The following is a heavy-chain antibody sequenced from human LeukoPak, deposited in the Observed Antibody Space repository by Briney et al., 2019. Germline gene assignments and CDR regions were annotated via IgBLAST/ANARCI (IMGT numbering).Heavy chain of an antibody. Sequence: GGSLGPSCAASGFIFSGSAMHWVRQASGKGLEWVGRSRSKANSYATAYAASVKGRFTISRDDSKNTAYLQMDSLKTEDAAVYYCTRLDCSGGSCYHMDVWGKGTTVTVSS. D-gene: IGHD2-15*01. CDR3: TRLDCSGGSCYHMDV. CDR1: GFIFSGSA. CDR2: SRSKANSYAT. J-gene: IGHJ6*03. V-gene: IGHV3-73*01.